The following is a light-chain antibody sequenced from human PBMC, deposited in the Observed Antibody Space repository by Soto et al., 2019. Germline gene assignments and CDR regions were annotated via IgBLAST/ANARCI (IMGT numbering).Light chain of an antibody. CDR1: QSIRRW. CDR3: QQYNSYDVWT. CDR2: GAS. V-gene: IGKV1-5*01. J-gene: IGKJ1*01. Sequence: DIQMTQSPSTLSASVGDRVTITCRASQSIRRWLAWYQQKPGKAPRLLIYGASSLERGVPSRFSGSGSATEFTLTISSLQPDDFATYYCQQYNSYDVWTFGQGTKVDIK.